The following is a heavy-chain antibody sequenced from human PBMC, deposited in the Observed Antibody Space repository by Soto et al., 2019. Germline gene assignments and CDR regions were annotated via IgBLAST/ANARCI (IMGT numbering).Heavy chain of an antibody. Sequence: QVQLLESGGGVVQPGGSLRLSCAASGFTFSSYCLHWVRQAPGKGLEWVAVISYDGSNKYYADSVKGRFTISRDNSKYTLQMQRISLGAKDTSVCSCGRSGGCRGSIDFWGQGTLVTVSS. CDR1: GFTFSSYC. D-gene: IGHD2-15*01. CDR2: ISYDGSNK. CDR3: GRSGGCRGSIDF. J-gene: IGHJ4*01. V-gene: IGHV3-30*03.